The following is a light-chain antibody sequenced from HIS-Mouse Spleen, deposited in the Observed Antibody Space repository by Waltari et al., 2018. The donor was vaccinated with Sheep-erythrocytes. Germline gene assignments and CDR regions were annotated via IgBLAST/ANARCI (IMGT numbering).Light chain of an antibody. V-gene: IGKV2-30*02. CDR1: QSLVHSDGNTY. CDR3: MQGTHWPPYT. Sequence: DVVMTQSPLSLPVTLGQPASISCRSSQSLVHSDGNTYLNWFQQRPGQSPMRLSYKVSNRDSGVPDRFSGSGSGTDFTLKISRVEAEDVGVYYCMQGTHWPPYTFGQGTKLEIK. CDR2: KVS. J-gene: IGKJ2*01.